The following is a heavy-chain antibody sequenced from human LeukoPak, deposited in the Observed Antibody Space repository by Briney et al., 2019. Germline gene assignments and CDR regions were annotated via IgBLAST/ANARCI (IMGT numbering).Heavy chain of an antibody. Sequence: ASVKVSCKASGYTFTGYYMHWVRQAPGQELEWMGWIYPNNGGTNYAQNFQGRVTMTRDTSMSTAYMELSSLRSDDTAVYYCARFSGSSNFDYWGQGTLVTVSS. D-gene: IGHD1-26*01. CDR2: IYPNNGGT. CDR1: GYTFTGYY. J-gene: IGHJ4*02. V-gene: IGHV1-2*02. CDR3: ARFSGSSNFDY.